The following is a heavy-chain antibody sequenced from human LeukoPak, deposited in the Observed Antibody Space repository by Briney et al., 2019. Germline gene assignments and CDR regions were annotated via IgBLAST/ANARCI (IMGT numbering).Heavy chain of an antibody. D-gene: IGHD3-22*01. V-gene: IGHV4-39*01. J-gene: IGHJ5*02. CDR2: IYYSGST. CDR3: ASQYYYDSSGYSLGTWFDP. Sequence: SQTLSLTCTVSGGSISSSSYYWGWIRQPPGKGLEWIGSIYYSGSTYYNPSLKSRVTISVDTSKNQFSLKLSSVTAADTAVYYCASQYYYDSSGYSLGTWFDPWGQGTLVTVSS. CDR1: GGSISSSSYY.